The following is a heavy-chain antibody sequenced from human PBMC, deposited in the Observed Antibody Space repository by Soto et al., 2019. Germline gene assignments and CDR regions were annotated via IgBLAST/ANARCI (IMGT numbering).Heavy chain of an antibody. V-gene: IGHV3-30*18. D-gene: IGHD3-3*01. CDR3: AKDRAYDFWSGYPSFDYSYYGMDV. CDR1: GFTFSNYG. Sequence: GGSLRLSCAASGFTFSNYGMHWVRQAPGKGLEWVAVISYDGSNKFYVDAVKGRFSISRDNSKSTMYLQMNSLRADDTAMYYCAKDRAYDFWSGYPSFDYSYYGMDVWGQGTTVTVSS. CDR2: ISYDGSNK. J-gene: IGHJ6*02.